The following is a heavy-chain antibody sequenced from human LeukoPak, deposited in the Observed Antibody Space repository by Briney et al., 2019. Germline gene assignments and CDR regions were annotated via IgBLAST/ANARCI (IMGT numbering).Heavy chain of an antibody. J-gene: IGHJ3*02. V-gene: IGHV4-59*08. CDR3: ARHRDDILTGHLAPWAFDI. CDR2: IYYSGST. CDR1: GGSISSYY. D-gene: IGHD3-9*01. Sequence: SETLSLTCTVSGGSISSYYWSWIRQPPGKGLEWIGYIYYSGSTNYNPSLKSRVTISVDTSKNQFSLKLSSVTAADTAVYYCARHRDDILTGHLAPWAFDIWGQGTMVTVSS.